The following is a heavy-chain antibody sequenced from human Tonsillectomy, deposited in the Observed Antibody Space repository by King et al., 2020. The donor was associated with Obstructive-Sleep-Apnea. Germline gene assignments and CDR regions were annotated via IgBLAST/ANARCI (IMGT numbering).Heavy chain of an antibody. J-gene: IGHJ4*02. CDR3: ARSLDSSGYYYTNY. CDR2: FSYRGST. V-gene: IGHV4-59*08. D-gene: IGHD3-22*01. Sequence: VQLQESGPGLVKPSETLSLTCTVSGGFISSYYWSWIRQPPGKGLEWIGYFSYRGSTNYNPSLKSRVTISVDTSTNQFSLKLSSVTAADTAVYYCARSLDSSGYYYTNYWGQGTLVTVSS. CDR1: GGFISSYY.